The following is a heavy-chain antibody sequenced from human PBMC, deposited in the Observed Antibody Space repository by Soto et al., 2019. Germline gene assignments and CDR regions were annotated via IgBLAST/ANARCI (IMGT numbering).Heavy chain of an antibody. D-gene: IGHD2-15*01. CDR2: ISPYNGDT. CDR3: ARTPRPQMIVLEAATRFDY. Sequence: ASVKVSCKASGYTFTTYGFNWVRQAPGQGLEWMGWISPYNGDTNYAQNFQGRVTLTTDTSTSTAYMELRSLTSDDTAVYYCARTPRPQMIVLEAATRFDYWGQGTLVTVSS. J-gene: IGHJ4*02. CDR1: GYTFTTYG. V-gene: IGHV1-18*04.